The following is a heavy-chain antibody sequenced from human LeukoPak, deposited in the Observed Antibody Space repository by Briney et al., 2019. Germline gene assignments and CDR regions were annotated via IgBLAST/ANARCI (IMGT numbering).Heavy chain of an antibody. V-gene: IGHV4-34*01. Sequence: PSETLSLTCAVYGGTFSGYYWSWIRQPPGKGLEWIGEINHSRSTNYNPSLKSRVTISVDTSKNQFSLKLSSVTAADTAVYYCAREGHYYGSGSSLYYFDYWGQGTPVTVSS. CDR3: AREGHYYGSGSSLYYFDY. J-gene: IGHJ4*02. CDR1: GGTFSGYY. CDR2: INHSRST. D-gene: IGHD3-10*01.